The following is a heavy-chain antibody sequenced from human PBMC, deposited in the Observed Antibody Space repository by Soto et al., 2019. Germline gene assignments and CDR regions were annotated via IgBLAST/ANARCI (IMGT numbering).Heavy chain of an antibody. CDR1: GFTFSTYA. J-gene: IGHJ4*02. CDR2: ISGSGGST. D-gene: IGHD3-3*01. V-gene: IGHV3-23*01. CDR3: AKDPTYYDFWSGYPRTPSFDY. Sequence: GSLRLSCVASGFTFSTYAMSWVRQAPGKGLEWVSAISGSGGSTYYADSVKGRFTISRDNSKNTLYLQMNSLRAEDTAVYYCAKDPTYYDFWSGYPRTPSFDYWGQGTLVTVSS.